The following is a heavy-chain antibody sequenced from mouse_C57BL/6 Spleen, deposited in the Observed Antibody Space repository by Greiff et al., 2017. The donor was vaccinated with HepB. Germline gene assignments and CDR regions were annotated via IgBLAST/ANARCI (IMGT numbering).Heavy chain of an antibody. V-gene: IGHV5-16*01. CDR2: INYDSSST. CDR3: ARDHDYDGNWYFDV. Sequence: EVQLVESEGGLVQPGSSMKLSCTASGFTFSDYYMAWVRQVPEKGLEWVANINYDSSSTYYLDSLKSRFIISRDNAKNILYLQMSSLKSEDTATYYCARDHDYDGNWYFDVWGTGTTVTVSS. D-gene: IGHD2-4*01. J-gene: IGHJ1*03. CDR1: GFTFSDYY.